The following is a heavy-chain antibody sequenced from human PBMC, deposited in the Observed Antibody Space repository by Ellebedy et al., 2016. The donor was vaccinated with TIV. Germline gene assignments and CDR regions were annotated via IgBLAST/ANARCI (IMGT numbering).Heavy chain of an antibody. Sequence: PGGSLRLSCAASGFTFSSYGMHWVRQAPGKGLEWVAVIWYDGNNKYYADSVKGRFTIARDNSKNPLYLQMNSLRAEDTAVYYCARGHRVPYYFDYWGQGTLVTVSS. CDR1: GFTFSSYG. CDR2: IWYDGNNK. J-gene: IGHJ4*02. D-gene: IGHD2-2*01. CDR3: ARGHRVPYYFDY. V-gene: IGHV3-33*01.